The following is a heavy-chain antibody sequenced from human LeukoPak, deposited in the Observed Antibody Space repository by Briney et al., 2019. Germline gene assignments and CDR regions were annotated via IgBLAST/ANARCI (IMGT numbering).Heavy chain of an antibody. CDR3: AVLKGAADY. D-gene: IGHD2-8*01. CDR2: IYHSGTT. CDR1: GGSISSFY. V-gene: IGHV4-59*05. J-gene: IGHJ4*02. Sequence: SETLFLTCTVSGGSISSFYWTWIRQPPGKGLEWNASIYHSGTTYYNPSLKSRLTISVDTSKNHFSLKLSSVTAADTAVYYCAVLKGAADYWGQGTLVTVSS.